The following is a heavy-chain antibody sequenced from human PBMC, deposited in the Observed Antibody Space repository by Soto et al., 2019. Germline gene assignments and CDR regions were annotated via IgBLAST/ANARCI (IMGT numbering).Heavy chain of an antibody. Sequence: SVKVSCKASGFTFTNSAVQWVRQARGQHLEWIGWIVVGSGNTNYAQKFQERVTITRDMSTNTAYMELSSLRSEDTAVYYCAADYNFWSGHYNFDYWGQGTLVTVSS. V-gene: IGHV1-58*01. CDR2: IVVGSGNT. J-gene: IGHJ4*02. D-gene: IGHD3-3*01. CDR3: AADYNFWSGHYNFDY. CDR1: GFTFTNSA.